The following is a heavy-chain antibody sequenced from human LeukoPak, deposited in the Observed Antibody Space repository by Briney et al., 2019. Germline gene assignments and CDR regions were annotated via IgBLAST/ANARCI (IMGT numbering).Heavy chain of an antibody. D-gene: IGHD6-13*01. CDR2: IDHTGDRT. Sequence: GGSLRLSCAASGFTFSSYTMAWVRQAPGKGLEWISDIDHTGDRTYYRDSVKGQFTISRDNSKNTLYLQMNSLRVGDTATYYCAKAGSISWYDHWGQGTLVTVS. CDR3: AKAGSISWYDH. V-gene: IGHV3-23*01. J-gene: IGHJ5*02. CDR1: GFTFSSYT.